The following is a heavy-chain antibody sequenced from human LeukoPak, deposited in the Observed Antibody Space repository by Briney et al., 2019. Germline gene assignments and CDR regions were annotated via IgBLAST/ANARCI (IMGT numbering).Heavy chain of an antibody. J-gene: IGHJ4*02. CDR3: ARESAGDLYFDY. Sequence: EASVKVSCKASGYTFTSYAMHWVRQAPGQRLEWMGWINAGNGNTKYSQKFQGRVTITRDTSASTAYMELSSLRSEDTAVYYCARESAGDLYFDYWGQGTLVTVSS. V-gene: IGHV1-3*01. D-gene: IGHD7-27*01. CDR2: INAGNGNT. CDR1: GYTFTSYA.